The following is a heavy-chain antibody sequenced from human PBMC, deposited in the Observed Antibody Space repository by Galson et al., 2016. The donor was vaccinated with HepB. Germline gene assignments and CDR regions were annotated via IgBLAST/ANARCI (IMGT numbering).Heavy chain of an antibody. D-gene: IGHD6-13*01. J-gene: IGHJ1*01. Sequence: SVKVSCKASGGTFSTYTISWVRQAPGQGLEWMGGIIPIFGTANYAQKFQGRVSITADESTNTAYMELSSLRSDDTAVYYCAREWTGYKSSQAFQHWGQGTLVTVSS. V-gene: IGHV1-69*13. CDR1: GGTFSTYT. CDR3: AREWTGYKSSQAFQH. CDR2: IIPIFGTA.